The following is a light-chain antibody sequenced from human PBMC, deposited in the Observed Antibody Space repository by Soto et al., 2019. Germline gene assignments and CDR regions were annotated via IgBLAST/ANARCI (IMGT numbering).Light chain of an antibody. Sequence: EIVMTQSPASLSVSPGEGATLSCRASQSISTNLAWYQQKPGQAPRLLIYNAVTRATGVPARFSGSGSGTEFTLTISSLQSEDVAVYYCLQYYNWWTFGQGTKVDI. CDR2: NAV. CDR3: LQYYNWWT. J-gene: IGKJ1*01. CDR1: QSISTN. V-gene: IGKV3-15*01.